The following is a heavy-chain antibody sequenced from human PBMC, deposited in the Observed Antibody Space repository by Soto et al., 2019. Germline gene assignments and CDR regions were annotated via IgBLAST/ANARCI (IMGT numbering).Heavy chain of an antibody. CDR1: GGTFSSYT. V-gene: IGHV1-69*02. J-gene: IGHJ4*02. CDR2: IIPLLGIA. D-gene: IGHD3-10*01. Sequence: QVQLVQSGAEVKRPGSSVKVSCKASGGTFSSYTISWVRQAPGQGLEWMGRIIPLLGIANYAEKFQGRVTSTADKSTGTAYTQLNSLRSEDTAVYYYAILHYYGYYCVQGSTVTVSS. CDR3: AILHYYGYY.